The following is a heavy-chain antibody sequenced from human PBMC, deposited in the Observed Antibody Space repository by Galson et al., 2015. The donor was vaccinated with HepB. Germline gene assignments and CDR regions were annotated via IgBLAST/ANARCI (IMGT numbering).Heavy chain of an antibody. CDR1: GFTFSNYA. Sequence: SLRLSCAASGFTFSNYAMTWVRQAPGRGLEWVSTISGNGGGTYYADSVKGRFTISRDNSKNTLFLQMHSLRAEDTAIYYCANTGYCNGTSCPGDYWGPGTLVTATS. V-gene: IGHV3-23*01. D-gene: IGHD2-2*03. CDR3: ANTGYCNGTSCPGDY. CDR2: ISGNGGGT. J-gene: IGHJ4*02.